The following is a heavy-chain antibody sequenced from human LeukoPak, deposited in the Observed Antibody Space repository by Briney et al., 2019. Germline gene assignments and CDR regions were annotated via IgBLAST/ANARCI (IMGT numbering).Heavy chain of an antibody. D-gene: IGHD3-10*01. V-gene: IGHV5-51*01. CDR2: IYPGDSDT. J-gene: IGHJ5*02. Sequence: GESLKISCKGSGYSFTSYWIGWVRQMPGKGLEWMGIIYPGDSDTRYSPSFQGQVTISADKSISTAYLQWSSLKASDTAMYYCARRVRYYGSGSYYSRYNWFDPWGQGTLVTVSS. CDR1: GYSFTSYW. CDR3: ARRVRYYGSGSYYSRYNWFDP.